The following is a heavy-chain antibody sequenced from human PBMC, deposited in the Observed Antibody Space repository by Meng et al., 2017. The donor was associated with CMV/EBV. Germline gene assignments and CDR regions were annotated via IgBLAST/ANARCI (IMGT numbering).Heavy chain of an antibody. D-gene: IGHD2-2*01. CDR2: ISNSGSPI. J-gene: IGHJ6*02. Sequence: GGSLRLSCAASGFTVSSNYMSWVRQAPGKGLEWISYISNSGSPIYNADSVKGRFTVSRDNAKNSLYLQMNSLRVEDTAVYYCARDRSTGWQYYSDFYGMDVWGQGTTVTVSS. CDR3: ARDRSTGWQYYSDFYGMDV. CDR1: GFTVSSNY. V-gene: IGHV3-11*01.